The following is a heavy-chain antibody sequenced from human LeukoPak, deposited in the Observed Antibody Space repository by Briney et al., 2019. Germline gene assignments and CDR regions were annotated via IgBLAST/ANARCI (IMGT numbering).Heavy chain of an antibody. Sequence: SETLSLTCTVSGGSISSYYWSWIRQPPGKGLEWIGYIYYSGSTNYNPSLKSRVTISIDTSKNQFSLKLSSVTAADTAVYYCARSPRGIAARPEWFDPWGQGTLVTVSS. D-gene: IGHD6-6*01. CDR1: GGSISSYY. CDR3: ARSPRGIAARPEWFDP. J-gene: IGHJ5*02. CDR2: IYYSGST. V-gene: IGHV4-59*08.